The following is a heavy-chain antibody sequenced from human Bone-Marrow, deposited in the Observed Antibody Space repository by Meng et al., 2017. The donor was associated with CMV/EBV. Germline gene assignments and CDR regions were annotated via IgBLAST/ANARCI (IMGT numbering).Heavy chain of an antibody. D-gene: IGHD1-26*01. CDR1: GFTFSSYA. CDR2: ISYDGSNK. J-gene: IGHJ4*02. CDR3: ARDSGWELRAEVSY. Sequence: GESLKISYAASGFTFSSYAMHWVRQAPGKGLEWVAVISYDGSNKYYADSVKGRFTISRDNSKNTLYLQMNSLRAEDTAVYYCARDSGWELRAEVSYWGQGTLVTVSS. V-gene: IGHV3-30*04.